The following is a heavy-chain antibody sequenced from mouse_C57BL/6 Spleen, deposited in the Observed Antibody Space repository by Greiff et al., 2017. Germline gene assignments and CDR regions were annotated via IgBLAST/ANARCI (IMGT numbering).Heavy chain of an antibody. D-gene: IGHD2-2*01. CDR3: ARSIYDGYDGGYFDV. V-gene: IGHV1-80*01. J-gene: IGHJ1*03. CDR2: IYPGDGDT. CDR1: GYAFSSYW. Sequence: VQLQESGAELVKPGASVKISCKASGYAFSSYWMNWVKQRPGKGLEWIGQIYPGDGDTNYNGKFKGKATLTADKSSSTAYMQLSSLTSEDSAVYFCARSIYDGYDGGYFDVWGTGTTVTVSS.